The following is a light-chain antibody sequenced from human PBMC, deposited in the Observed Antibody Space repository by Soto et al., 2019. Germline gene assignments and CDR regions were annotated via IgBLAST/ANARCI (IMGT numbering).Light chain of an antibody. CDR3: QQYYSTPQT. Sequence: DIVMTQSPDSLAVSLGERATINCKSSQSVLYSSNNKNCLAWYQQKPGQPPKLLIYWASTRESGVPDRFSGSGSGTDLTLTISSLEAEDVAVYYCQQYYSTPQTFCQGTKVEMK. V-gene: IGKV4-1*01. CDR2: WAS. CDR1: QSVLYSSNNKNC. J-gene: IGKJ1*01.